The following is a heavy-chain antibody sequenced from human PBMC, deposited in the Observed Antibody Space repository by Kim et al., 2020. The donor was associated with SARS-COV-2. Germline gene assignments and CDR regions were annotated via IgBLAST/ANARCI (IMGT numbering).Heavy chain of an antibody. J-gene: IGHJ4*02. Sequence: GESLKISCKGSGYSFAGHWINWVRQTPGKGLEWMGRIDPSDSYTNYSPSFQGHVTISIDKSIDTAYLQWNSLKASDSAMYYCARRMGYNYGSGYHFASDYWGQGTLVTVSS. CDR3: ARRMGYNYGSGYHFASDY. D-gene: IGHD3-10*01. V-gene: IGHV5-10-1*01. CDR2: IDPSDSYT. CDR1: GYSFAGHW.